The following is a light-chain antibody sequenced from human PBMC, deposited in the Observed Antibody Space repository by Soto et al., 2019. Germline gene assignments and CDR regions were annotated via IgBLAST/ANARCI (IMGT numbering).Light chain of an antibody. V-gene: IGLV2-18*02. CDR3: SSWTSRTTQV. CDR1: SSDVGTHGY. CDR2: DVT. J-gene: IGLJ3*02. Sequence: QSALTQPPSASGSPGQSVTISCTGTSSDVGTHGYVSWYQQHAGKAPKLVIYDVTKRPSGVPDRFSGSKSGNTASLTISGLQAEDEGDYYCSSWTSRTTQVLGGGTKLTVL.